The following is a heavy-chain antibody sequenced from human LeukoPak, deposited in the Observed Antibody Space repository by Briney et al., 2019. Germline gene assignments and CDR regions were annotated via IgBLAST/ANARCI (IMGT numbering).Heavy chain of an antibody. J-gene: IGHJ4*02. Sequence: SETLSLTCTVSGGSISSSSYYWGWIRQPPGKGLEWIGSIYYSGSTYYNPPLKSRVTISVDTSKNQFSLKLSSVTAADTAVYYCARGRGYGDYSGYWGQGTLVTVSS. CDR2: IYYSGST. CDR1: GGSISSSSYY. CDR3: ARGRGYGDYSGY. V-gene: IGHV4-39*07. D-gene: IGHD4-17*01.